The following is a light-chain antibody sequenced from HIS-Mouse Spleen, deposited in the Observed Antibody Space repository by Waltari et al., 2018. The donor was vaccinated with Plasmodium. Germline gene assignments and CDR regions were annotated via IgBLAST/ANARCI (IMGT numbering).Light chain of an antibody. V-gene: IGLV3-19*01. CDR2: GKN. J-gene: IGLJ3*02. Sequence: SSELTQDPAVSVALAQTVRITCPGDSLRSYYASWYQQKPGQAPVLVIYGKNNRPSGIPDRFSGSSSGNTASLTITGAQAEDEADYYCNSRDSSGNHQVFGGGTKLTVL. CDR1: SLRSYY. CDR3: NSRDSSGNHQV.